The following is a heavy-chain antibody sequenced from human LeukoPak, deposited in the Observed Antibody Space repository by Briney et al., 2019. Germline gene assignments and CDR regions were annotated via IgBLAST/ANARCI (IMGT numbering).Heavy chain of an antibody. CDR2: IHYSGIA. CDR3: ARYYFDSSAYYSNWFDP. V-gene: IGHV4-30-4*01. CDR1: GDSIGGGDSH. Sequence: RASETLSLTWTVSGDSIGGGDSHWSWIRQPPGKGLEWIGYIHYSGIAQYNPSLRSRLTISLDTSKNQFSLKLSSLTAADTAVYYCARYYFDSSAYYSNWFDPWGQGTLVTVSS. D-gene: IGHD3-22*01. J-gene: IGHJ5*02.